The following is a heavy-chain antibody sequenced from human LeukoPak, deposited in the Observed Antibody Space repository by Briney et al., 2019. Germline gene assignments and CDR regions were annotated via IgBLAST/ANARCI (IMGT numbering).Heavy chain of an antibody. CDR1: GFTFSMSS. V-gene: IGHV3-30*04. J-gene: IGHJ4*02. CDR3: ARGRAGIAAAGFDY. D-gene: IGHD6-13*01. CDR2: ISFDGANK. Sequence: GGSLRLSCATSGFTFSMSSMHWVRLAPGKGLEWLAGISFDGANKFSGDSAKGRFSISRDNSKNTLYLQVNSLRLDDTAVYFCARGRAGIAAAGFDYWGQGTLVTVSS.